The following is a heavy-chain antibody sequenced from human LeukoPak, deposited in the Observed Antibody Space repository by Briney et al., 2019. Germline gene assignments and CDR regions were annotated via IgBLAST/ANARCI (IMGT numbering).Heavy chain of an antibody. J-gene: IGHJ5*02. CDR1: GGSVSSGSYY. CDR3: ARTPLRGATFFTSYPNWFDT. D-gene: IGHD3-10*01. V-gene: IGHV4-61*02. CDR2: VYSSGST. Sequence: PSQTLSLTCTVSGGSVSSGSYYWSWIRQPAGKGLEWIGRVYSSGSTDYNPSLKSRLSISVDTSKIQFSLRLSSVTVADTAVYYCARTPLRGATFFTSYPNWFDTWGQGTLVTVSS.